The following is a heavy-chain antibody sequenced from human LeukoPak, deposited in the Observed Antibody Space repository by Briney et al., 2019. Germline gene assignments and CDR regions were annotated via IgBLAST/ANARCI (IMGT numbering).Heavy chain of an antibody. CDR1: GYTFTGYY. J-gene: IGHJ2*01. CDR3: ARDKVGGTGWYFDL. V-gene: IGHV1-2*02. Sequence: ASVKVSCKASGYTFTGYYMHWVRQAPGQGLEWMGWINPNSGGTNYAQKLQGRVTMTTDTSTSTAYMELRSLRSDDTAVYYCARDKVGGTGWYFDLWGRGTLVTVSS. CDR2: INPNSGGT. D-gene: IGHD2-8*02.